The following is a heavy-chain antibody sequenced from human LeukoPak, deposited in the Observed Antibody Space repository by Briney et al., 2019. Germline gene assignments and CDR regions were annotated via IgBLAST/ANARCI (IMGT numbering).Heavy chain of an antibody. Sequence: SETLSLTCTVSGVSIGSGGYYLSWIRQHPGKGLEWIGYIYYSGSTYYNPSLKSRVTISVDTSKNQFSLKLSSVTAADTAVYYCATAENYYDSSGYPAGTNWFDPWGQGTLVTVSS. CDR1: GVSIGSGGYY. V-gene: IGHV4-31*03. D-gene: IGHD3-22*01. CDR2: IYYSGST. J-gene: IGHJ5*02. CDR3: ATAENYYDSSGYPAGTNWFDP.